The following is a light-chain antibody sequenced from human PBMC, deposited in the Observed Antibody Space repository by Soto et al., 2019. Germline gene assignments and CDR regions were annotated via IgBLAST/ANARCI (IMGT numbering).Light chain of an antibody. J-gene: IGKJ2*01. Sequence: EIVLTQSPATLSLSPGERVTLSCRASQSVSSYLAWYQQKPGQAPRLLIYDTSNRATGIPARFSGSGSGTDFTLTISSLEPEDFVVYFCQQRSNWPPYAFGQGTKVEIK. CDR1: QSVSSY. CDR3: QQRSNWPPYA. CDR2: DTS. V-gene: IGKV3-11*01.